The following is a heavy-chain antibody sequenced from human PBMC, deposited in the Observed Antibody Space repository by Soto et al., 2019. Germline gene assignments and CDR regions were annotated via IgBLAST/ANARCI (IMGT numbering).Heavy chain of an antibody. Sequence: SVKVSCKASGGTFSSHAVSWVRQAPGQGLEWMGGIIPIFGTANYAQKFQGRVTITADKSTSTAYMELSSLRSEDTAVYYCARVSIAAYALDYWGQGTLVTVSS. CDR3: ARVSIAAYALDY. CDR2: IIPIFGTA. D-gene: IGHD6-6*01. CDR1: GGTFSSHA. V-gene: IGHV1-69*06. J-gene: IGHJ4*02.